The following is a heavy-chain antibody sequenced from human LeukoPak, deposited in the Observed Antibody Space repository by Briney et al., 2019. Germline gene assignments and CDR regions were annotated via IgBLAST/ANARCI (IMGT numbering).Heavy chain of an antibody. Sequence: SETLSLTCTVSGGSFSSGSYYWSWIRQPPGKGLEWIGYNYYSGSTNYNPSLKSRVTISVDTSKNQFSLKLSSVTAADTAVYYCARAPTIGYSYGHFDYWGQGTLVTVSS. CDR3: ARAPTIGYSYGHFDY. V-gene: IGHV4-61*01. D-gene: IGHD5-18*01. CDR1: GGSFSSGSYY. J-gene: IGHJ4*02. CDR2: NYYSGST.